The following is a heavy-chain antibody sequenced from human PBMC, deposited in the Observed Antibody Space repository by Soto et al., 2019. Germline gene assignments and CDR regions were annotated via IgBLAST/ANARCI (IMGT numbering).Heavy chain of an antibody. V-gene: IGHV3-73*01. CDR2: IRSKANSYAT. CDR1: GSTVSGSA. D-gene: IGHD7-27*01. J-gene: IGHJ4*02. Sequence: EVQLVESGGGLVQPGGSLKLSCAASGSTVSGSAMHWVRQASGKGLEWVGRIRSKANSYATAFAASVKGRFTITREDSKNTAYLQLNSLKTEDTAVYYCTTVQLGITDYWGQGTLVTVSS. CDR3: TTVQLGITDY.